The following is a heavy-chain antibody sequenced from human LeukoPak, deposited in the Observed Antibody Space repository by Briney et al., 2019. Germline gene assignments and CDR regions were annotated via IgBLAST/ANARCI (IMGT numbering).Heavy chain of an antibody. CDR2: IKGDESAK. Sequence: PGGSLRLSCAASGFTFSTYWMAWVRQAPGKGLEWVANIKGDESAKHQADSVKGRFTISRDNAQNSVYLHMRSLRDEDTAVYYCARDVGGSLDYWGQGTLVTVSS. V-gene: IGHV3-7*01. J-gene: IGHJ4*02. CDR3: ARDVGGSLDY. D-gene: IGHD1-26*01. CDR1: GFTFSTYW.